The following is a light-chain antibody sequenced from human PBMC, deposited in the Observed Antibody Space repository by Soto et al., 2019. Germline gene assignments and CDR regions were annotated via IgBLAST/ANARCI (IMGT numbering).Light chain of an antibody. J-gene: IGLJ1*01. CDR3: AGWDNSLSGHYV. CDR1: SSNIGTNY. CDR2: RTT. Sequence: QSVLTQPPSASGAPGQRVTISCSGGSSNIGTNYVYWYQHLPGMAPKLLIYRTTQRPSGIPDRFSASKSGTSASLAISGLRSEDEADYHCAGWDNSLSGHYVFGTGTKVTVL. V-gene: IGLV1-47*01.